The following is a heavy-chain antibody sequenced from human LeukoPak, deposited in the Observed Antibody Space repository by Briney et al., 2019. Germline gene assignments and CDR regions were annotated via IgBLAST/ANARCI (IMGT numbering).Heavy chain of an antibody. Sequence: GASVKVSCKASGYTFISNDINWVRQATGQGLEWMGWLNPNSGTTGFPQKFQGRVTVTRNTSISTAYMELSSMRSEDTAVYYCARGHYDFLTGYSFDYWGQGTLVTVSS. V-gene: IGHV1-8*01. D-gene: IGHD3-9*01. J-gene: IGHJ4*02. CDR3: ARGHYDFLTGYSFDY. CDR2: LNPNSGTT. CDR1: GYTFISND.